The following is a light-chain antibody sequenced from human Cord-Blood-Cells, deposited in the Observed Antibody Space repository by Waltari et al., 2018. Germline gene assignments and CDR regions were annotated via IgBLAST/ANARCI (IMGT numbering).Light chain of an antibody. CDR1: QSVLYSSNNKNY. V-gene: IGKV4-1*01. J-gene: IGKJ3*01. CDR3: QQYYSTPFT. CDR2: WAS. Sequence: DIVMTQSPDSLAVSLGERDTINCKSSQSVLYSSNNKNYLAWYQQKPGQPPKRLIYWASTRESGVPDRFSGSGSGTDFTLTISSLQAEDVAVYYCQQYYSTPFTFGPGTKVDIK.